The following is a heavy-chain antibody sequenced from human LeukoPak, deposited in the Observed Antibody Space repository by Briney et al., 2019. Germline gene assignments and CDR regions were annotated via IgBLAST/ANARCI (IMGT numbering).Heavy chain of an antibody. J-gene: IGHJ4*02. D-gene: IGHD3-10*01. V-gene: IGHV4-59*12. Sequence: SETLSLTCTVSGGSISSYYWSWIRQPPGKGLEWIGYIYYSGSTNYNPSLKSRVTISVDTSKNQFSLKLSSVTAADTAVYYCARDDLGSGSYYPLFDYWGQGTLVTVSS. CDR3: ARDDLGSGSYYPLFDY. CDR1: GGSISSYY. CDR2: IYYSGST.